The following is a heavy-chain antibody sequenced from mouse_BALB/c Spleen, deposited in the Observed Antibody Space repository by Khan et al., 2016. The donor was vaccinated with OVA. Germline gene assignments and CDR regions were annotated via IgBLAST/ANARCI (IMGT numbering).Heavy chain of an antibody. CDR3: SRRGLDGIFAY. CDR2: INPSTGYT. CDR1: GYTFTTFW. J-gene: IGHJ3*01. Sequence: QVQLQQSGAELAQPGPSVKMSCKTSGYTFTTFWMPLVKQRPGQGLEWIGYINPSTGYTEYNQRFKDKATLTTDQSSSKAYLQLRRLTTDDSAVDDCSRRGLDGIFAYWGQGTLVTVSA. D-gene: IGHD2-1*01. V-gene: IGHV1-7*01.